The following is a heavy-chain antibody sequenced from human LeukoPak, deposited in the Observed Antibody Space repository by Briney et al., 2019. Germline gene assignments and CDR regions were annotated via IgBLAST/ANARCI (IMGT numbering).Heavy chain of an antibody. Sequence: PWGSLRLSCATSGFTFSSYWMSWVRQAPGKGLEWVSSISSSSSYIYYADSVKGRFTISRDNAKNSLYLQMNSLRAEDTAVYYCAGDKAAAGSDAFDIWGQGTMVTVSS. D-gene: IGHD6-13*01. CDR3: AGDKAAAGSDAFDI. V-gene: IGHV3-21*01. CDR1: GFTFSSYW. CDR2: ISSSSSYI. J-gene: IGHJ3*02.